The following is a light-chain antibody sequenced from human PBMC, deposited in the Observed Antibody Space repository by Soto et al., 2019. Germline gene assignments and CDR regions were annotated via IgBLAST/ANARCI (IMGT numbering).Light chain of an antibody. CDR1: SSDVGGYNY. Sequence: QSVLTQPASVSGSPGQSITISFTGTSSDVGGYNYVSWYQQHPGKAPKLMIYDVSNRPSGVSNRFSGSKSGNTASLTISGLQAEDEADYYCTSYTSLSSYVFGTGTKLTVL. CDR3: TSYTSLSSYV. V-gene: IGLV2-14*01. CDR2: DVS. J-gene: IGLJ1*01.